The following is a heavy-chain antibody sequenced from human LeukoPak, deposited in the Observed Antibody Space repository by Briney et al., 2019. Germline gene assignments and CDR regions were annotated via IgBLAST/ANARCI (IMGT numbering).Heavy chain of an antibody. CDR3: AREMAHYFDSSGYSF. CDR2: ISSSSSTI. CDR1: GFTFSSSS. D-gene: IGHD3-22*01. J-gene: IGHJ4*02. V-gene: IGHV3-48*02. Sequence: GGSLRLSCAASGFTFSSSSMNWVRQAPGKGLEWVSYISSSSSTIHYAESVKGRFTTSRDNAKNSLYLQMNSLRDEDTAVYYCAREMAHYFDSSGYSFWGQGTLVTVSS.